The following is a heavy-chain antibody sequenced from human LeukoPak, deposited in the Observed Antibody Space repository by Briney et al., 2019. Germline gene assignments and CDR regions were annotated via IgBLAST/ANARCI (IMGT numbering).Heavy chain of an antibody. D-gene: IGHD3-22*01. Sequence: GGSLRLSCAASGFTFSNYWMHWVRQAPGKGLVWVSRINPDGSSTDYADSVKGRFTISRDYSSNTLYLQMNSLRAEDTALYYCAASAYYVAAADAYWGQGTLVTVSS. CDR2: INPDGSST. CDR1: GFTFSNYW. J-gene: IGHJ4*02. CDR3: AASAYYVAAADAY. V-gene: IGHV3-74*01.